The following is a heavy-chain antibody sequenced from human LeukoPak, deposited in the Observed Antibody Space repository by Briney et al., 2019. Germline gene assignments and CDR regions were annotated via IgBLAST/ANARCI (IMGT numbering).Heavy chain of an antibody. CDR2: IRSKANSYAT. J-gene: IGHJ4*02. V-gene: IGHV3-73*01. CDR1: GFTFSGSA. Sequence: GGSLRLSCAASGFTFSGSAMHGVRQASGKGLEWVGRIRSKANSYATAYAASVKGRFTISRDDSKNTAYLQMNSLKTEDTAVYYCTRRTAVFDYWGQGTLVTVSS. CDR3: TRRTAVFDY. D-gene: IGHD6-25*01.